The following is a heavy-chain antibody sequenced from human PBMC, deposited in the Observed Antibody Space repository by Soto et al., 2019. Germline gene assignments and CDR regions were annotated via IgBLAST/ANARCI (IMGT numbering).Heavy chain of an antibody. D-gene: IGHD3-22*01. CDR3: ARDREYYYDSSGNYYYHYGMDV. CDR2: ISGYNGNT. V-gene: IGHV1-18*04. Sequence: QVQLVESGAEVKKPGASVKVSCKASGYTFPNYGISWVRQAPGQGLEWMGWISGYNGNTKYAQKFQGRVTMTTDTPTNTAYMDLRSLRSDDTAVYYCARDREYYYDSSGNYYYHYGMDVWGQGTTVTVS. J-gene: IGHJ6*02. CDR1: GYTFPNYG.